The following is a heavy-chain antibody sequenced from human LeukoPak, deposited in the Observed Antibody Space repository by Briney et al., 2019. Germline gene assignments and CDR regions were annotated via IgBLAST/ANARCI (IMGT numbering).Heavy chain of an antibody. CDR3: ARLPLTVTYSFDP. Sequence: GESLKISCKGSGYSFTSYWIGWARQMPGKGLEWMGIIYPGDSDTRYSPSFQGQVTISADKSISTAYLQWSSLKASDTAMYYCARLPLTVTYSFDPWGQGTLVTVSS. J-gene: IGHJ5*02. D-gene: IGHD1-20*01. CDR1: GYSFTSYW. CDR2: IYPGDSDT. V-gene: IGHV5-51*01.